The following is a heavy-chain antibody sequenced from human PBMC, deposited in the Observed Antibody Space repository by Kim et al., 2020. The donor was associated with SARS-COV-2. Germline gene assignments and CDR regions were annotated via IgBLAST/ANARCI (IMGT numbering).Heavy chain of an antibody. J-gene: IGHJ6*02. CDR2: ISSSSSYI. Sequence: GGSLRLSCAASGFTFSSYSMNWVRQAPGKGLEWVSSISSSSSYIYYADSVKGRFTISRDNAKNSLYLQMNSLRAEDTAVYYCARDEGLRWLQLLNYYYGMDVWGQGTTVTVSS. CDR3: ARDEGLRWLQLLNYYYGMDV. CDR1: GFTFSSYS. D-gene: IGHD5-12*01. V-gene: IGHV3-21*01.